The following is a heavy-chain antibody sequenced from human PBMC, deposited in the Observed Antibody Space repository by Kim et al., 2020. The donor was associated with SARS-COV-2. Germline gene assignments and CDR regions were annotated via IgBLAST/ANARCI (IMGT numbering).Heavy chain of an antibody. Sequence: ASVKVSCKASGYTFTTFALYWVRRAPGQRLEWMGWVNGGNGNTRYSQKFQGRVSITRDTSATTAYLELSGLISEDTAVYYCAREAVAGSFDYWGQGTLVIVSS. V-gene: IGHV1-3*01. D-gene: IGHD6-19*01. CDR1: GYTFTTFA. CDR2: VNGGNGNT. J-gene: IGHJ4*02. CDR3: AREAVAGSFDY.